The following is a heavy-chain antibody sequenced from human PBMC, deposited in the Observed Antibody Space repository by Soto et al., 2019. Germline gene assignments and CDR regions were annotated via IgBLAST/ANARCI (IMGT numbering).Heavy chain of an antibody. CDR1: GFTFSNFW. J-gene: IGHJ4*02. Sequence: EVQLVDSGGGLVHPGGSLRLSCAASGFTFSNFWMTWVRQAPGKGLEWVANIKEDGSRTYYVDSVKGRFTISRDNAENSLYLQLNSLRADDTAVYYRARAYEASSGWKFDYWGQGILVTVSS. D-gene: IGHD6-19*01. CDR3: ARAYEASSGWKFDY. V-gene: IGHV3-7*03. CDR2: IKEDGSRT.